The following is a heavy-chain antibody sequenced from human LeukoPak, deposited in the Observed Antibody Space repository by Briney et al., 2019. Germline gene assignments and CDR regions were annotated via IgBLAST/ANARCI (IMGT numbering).Heavy chain of an antibody. CDR2: INQDGSEG. J-gene: IGHJ4*02. Sequence: TGGSLRISCAASGFSFSDYWMDWVRQSPGKGMEWVANINQDGSEGYYADSVKGRFTISRDNAKNSLYLQMNKLRAEDTAVYYCSRSLDYWGQGALVTVSS. V-gene: IGHV3-7*01. CDR1: GFSFSDYW. CDR3: SRSLDY.